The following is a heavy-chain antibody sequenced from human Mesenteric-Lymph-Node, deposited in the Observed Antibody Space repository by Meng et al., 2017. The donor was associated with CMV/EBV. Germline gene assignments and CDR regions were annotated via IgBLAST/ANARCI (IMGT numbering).Heavy chain of an antibody. CDR1: GGSFSGYY. V-gene: IGHV4-34*01. Sequence: QVRLQRLGPGLLKPSETLSLTCAVYGGSFSGYYWSWIRQPPGKGLEWIGEINHSGSINYNPSLKSRVTISVDTSKNQFSLKLSSVTAADTAVYYCARHQRWLKSEGGFNYWGQGTLVTVSS. CDR2: INHSGSI. J-gene: IGHJ4*02. D-gene: IGHD4-23*01. CDR3: ARHQRWLKSEGGFNY.